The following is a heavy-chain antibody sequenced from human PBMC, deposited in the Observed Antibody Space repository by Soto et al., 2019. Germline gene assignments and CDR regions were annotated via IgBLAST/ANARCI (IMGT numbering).Heavy chain of an antibody. CDR3: AKNLPRTGRFDY. CDR1: GASITSTTYF. Sequence: PSETLSLTCTLSGASITSTTYFWAWIRQPPGRGLEWVGSIYYNGKTHYNPSLKNRVTISVDRSKNQFSLQMTSVTAADTAVYYCAKNLPRTGRFDYWGQGTLVTVSS. CDR2: IYYNGKT. V-gene: IGHV4-39*01. J-gene: IGHJ4*02.